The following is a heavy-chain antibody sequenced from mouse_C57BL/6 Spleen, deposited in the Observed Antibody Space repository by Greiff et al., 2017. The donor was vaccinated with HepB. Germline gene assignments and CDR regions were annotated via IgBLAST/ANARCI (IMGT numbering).Heavy chain of an antibody. CDR3: ARKRDYGYFDV. CDR2: IWSGGST. V-gene: IGHV2-2*01. J-gene: IGHJ1*03. CDR1: GFSLTSYG. Sequence: VQLQESGPGLVQPSQSLSITCTVSGFSLTSYGVHWVRQSPGKGLEWLGVIWSGGSTDYNAAFISRLSISKDNSKSQVFFKMNSLQADDTAIYYCARKRDYGYFDVWGTGTTVTVSS.